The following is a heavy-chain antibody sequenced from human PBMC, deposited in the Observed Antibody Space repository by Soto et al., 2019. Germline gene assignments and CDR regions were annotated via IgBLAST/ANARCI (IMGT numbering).Heavy chain of an antibody. CDR1: GFTFSNYA. CDR2: ISGSGDRT. J-gene: IGHJ3*02. D-gene: IGHD6-13*01. V-gene: IGHV3-23*01. CDR3: AKVGFWGIAAPGSVFNAFDI. Sequence: HPGGSLRLSCTASGFTFSNYAMTWVRQAPGKGPEWVSSISGSGDRTDYADSVKGRFTISRDNSKNTLYLQMNSLRVEDTAIFYCAKVGFWGIAAPGSVFNAFDIWGQGTMVTVSS.